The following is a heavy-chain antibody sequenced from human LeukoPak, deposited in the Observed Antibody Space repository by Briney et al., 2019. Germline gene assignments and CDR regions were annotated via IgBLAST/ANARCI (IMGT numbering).Heavy chain of an antibody. CDR2: ISSDGRKT. D-gene: IGHD3-22*01. Sequence: GGSLRLSCAASGFTFRSYAIHWVRQAPGKGLGWVALISSDGRKTYYADSVRGRFTLSRDNSKNTLFLQMNSLRDEDTAVYYCARSRGASVYYWVDYWGKGTLVTVS. CDR3: ARSRGASVYYWVDY. V-gene: IGHV3-30*04. CDR1: GFTFRSYA. J-gene: IGHJ4*02.